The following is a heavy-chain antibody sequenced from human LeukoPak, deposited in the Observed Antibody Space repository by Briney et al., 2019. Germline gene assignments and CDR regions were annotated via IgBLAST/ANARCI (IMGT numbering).Heavy chain of an antibody. Sequence: GASVKVSCKASGGTFSSYAISWVRQAPGQGLEWVGGIIPIFGTANYAQKFQGRVTITADESTSTAYMELSSLRSEDTAVYYCARSQLERRDLPHYYYYGMDVWGKGTTVTVSS. CDR3: ARSQLERRDLPHYYYYGMDV. J-gene: IGHJ6*04. CDR1: GGTFSSYA. V-gene: IGHV1-69*01. CDR2: IIPIFGTA. D-gene: IGHD1-1*01.